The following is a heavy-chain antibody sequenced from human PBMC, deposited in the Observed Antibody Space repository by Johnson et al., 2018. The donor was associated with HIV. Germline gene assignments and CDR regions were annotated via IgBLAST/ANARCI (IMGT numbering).Heavy chain of an antibody. V-gene: IGHV3-30*03. CDR1: GFTFSSYG. CDR2: ISYDGSNK. J-gene: IGHJ3*02. Sequence: QVQLVESGGGVVQPGRSLRLSCAASGFTFSSYGMHWVRQAPGKGLEWVAVISYDGSNKYYADSVKGRFTISRDNSKNTLYLQMNSLRAEDTALYYCARRDGFDYGNAFDIWGQGTMVTVSS. CDR3: ARRDGFDYGNAFDI. D-gene: IGHD5-12*01.